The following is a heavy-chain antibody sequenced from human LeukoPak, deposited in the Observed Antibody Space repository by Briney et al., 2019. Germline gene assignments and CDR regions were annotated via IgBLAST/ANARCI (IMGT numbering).Heavy chain of an antibody. D-gene: IGHD3-16*01. Sequence: SETLSLTCTVSGDSMSSYYWSWIRQPPGKGLEWIGYIYYSGSTNYNPSLKSRVTISVDTSKNQFSLKLSSVTAADTAVYYCVREWGAVGPINYWGQGTLVTVSS. CDR2: IYYSGST. J-gene: IGHJ4*02. CDR1: GDSMSSYY. V-gene: IGHV4-59*01. CDR3: VREWGAVGPINY.